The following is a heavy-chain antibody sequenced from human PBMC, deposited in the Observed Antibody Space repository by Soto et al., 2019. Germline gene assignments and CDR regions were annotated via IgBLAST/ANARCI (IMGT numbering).Heavy chain of an antibody. CDR3: ARHSKFVSGSRFDP. V-gene: IGHV5-51*01. CDR1: GHTFTNYW. D-gene: IGHD1-26*01. Sequence: GESLKISCKASGHTFTNYWIGWVRQMPGKGLEWMGIIYPDDSDTRYSPSFQGQVTISADRSITTAYLQWSSLKASDTAMYYCARHSKFVSGSRFDPWGQGTLVTVSS. CDR2: IYPDDSDT. J-gene: IGHJ5*02.